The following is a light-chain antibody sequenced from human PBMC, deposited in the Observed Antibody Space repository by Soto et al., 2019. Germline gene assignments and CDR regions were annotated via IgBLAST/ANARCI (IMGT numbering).Light chain of an antibody. V-gene: IGLV2-8*01. CDR3: CSYAGGYTYL. CDR2: GVT. J-gene: IGLJ1*01. CDR1: GSDIGAYNF. Sequence: QSVLAQPPSASGSPGQSVTISCTGSGSDIGAYNFVSWYQQHPGKAPKLMIFGVTERPSGVPDRFSGSKSGNTASLTVSGLQADDEAVYYCCSYAGGYTYLFGTGTKLTVL.